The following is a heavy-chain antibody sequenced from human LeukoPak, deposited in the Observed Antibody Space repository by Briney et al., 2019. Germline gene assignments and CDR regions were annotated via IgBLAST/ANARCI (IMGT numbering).Heavy chain of an antibody. CDR3: ASGYYDSSGYYGMDV. D-gene: IGHD3-22*01. CDR1: GGSISSGGYY. V-gene: IGHV4-31*01. Sequence: PSQTLSLTCTVSGGSISSGGYYWSWLRQHPGKGLEWIGYIYYSGSTYYNPSLKSQVTISVDTSKNQFSLKLSSVTAADTAVYYCASGYYDSSGYYGMDVWGQGTTVTVSS. CDR2: IYYSGST. J-gene: IGHJ6*02.